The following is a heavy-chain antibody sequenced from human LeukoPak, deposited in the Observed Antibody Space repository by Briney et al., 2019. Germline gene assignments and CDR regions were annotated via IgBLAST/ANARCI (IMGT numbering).Heavy chain of an antibody. D-gene: IGHD2-2*01. Sequence: PGRSLRLSCAASGFTFRSYGMHWVRQAPGKGLEWVAVEWWEGNDNVYGDSVKGRFTIYRDNDKNTLYLQMNSLRRADTAVYFSTKPHRYCSGTTCYAIDCWGQGTLVTVSS. CDR1: GFTFRSYG. CDR2: EWWEGNDN. V-gene: IGHV3-33*06. CDR3: TKPHRYCSGTTCYAIDC. J-gene: IGHJ4*02.